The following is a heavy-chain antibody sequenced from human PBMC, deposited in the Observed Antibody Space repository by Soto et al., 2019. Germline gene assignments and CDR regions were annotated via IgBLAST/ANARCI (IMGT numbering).Heavy chain of an antibody. J-gene: IGHJ4*02. CDR3: ASERPAAGTDGVDY. Sequence: QVQLVQSGAEVKKPGSSVTVSCTASGGTFSSYAISWVRQAPGQGLEWMGGIIATFGTANYAQKFQGRVTSTADEDTGTAYRELRSLRSEDTAVYYCASERPAAGTDGVDYWGQGTLVTVSS. V-gene: IGHV1-69*01. CDR2: IIATFGTA. CDR1: GGTFSSYA. D-gene: IGHD6-13*01.